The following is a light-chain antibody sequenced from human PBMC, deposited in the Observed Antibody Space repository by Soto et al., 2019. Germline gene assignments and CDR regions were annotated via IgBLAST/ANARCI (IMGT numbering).Light chain of an antibody. V-gene: IGKV3-15*01. CDR2: DAS. Sequence: EILMTQSPAILSVSPGERATLSCRVSQSVSSNLAWYQQKPGQAPRLLIYDASSRATGIPARFSGSGSGTEFTLTISSLQSEDFAVYWCQQYDSSPRTFGQRTKVDIK. CDR3: QQYDSSPRT. CDR1: QSVSSN. J-gene: IGKJ1*01.